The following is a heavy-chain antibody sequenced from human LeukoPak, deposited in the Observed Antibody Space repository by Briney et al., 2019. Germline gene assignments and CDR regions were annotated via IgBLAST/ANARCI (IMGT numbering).Heavy chain of an antibody. D-gene: IGHD3-22*01. CDR3: AKDSAYYYDSSGHYCHFDY. CDR2: ISGNGGYT. Sequence: GGSLRLSCAASGFTFSSYAMSWVRQAPGKGLEWVSVISGNGGYTYHADSVKGRFTISRDNSRNTLYLQMSSLRAEDTAVYYCAKDSAYYYDSSGHYCHFDYWGQGTLVTVSS. J-gene: IGHJ4*02. V-gene: IGHV3-23*01. CDR1: GFTFSSYA.